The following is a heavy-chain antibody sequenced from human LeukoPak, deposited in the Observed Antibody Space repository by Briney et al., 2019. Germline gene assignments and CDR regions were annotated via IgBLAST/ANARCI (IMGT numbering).Heavy chain of an antibody. CDR2: IIPILGIA. Sequence: SVKVSCKASGGTFSSYAISWVRQAPGQGLEWMGRIIPILGIANYAQKFQGRVTITADKSTSTAYMELSSLRSEGTAVYYCATHYYDSSGYYYYPDYWGQGTLVTVSS. V-gene: IGHV1-69*04. CDR1: GGTFSSYA. CDR3: ATHYYDSSGYYYYPDY. D-gene: IGHD3-22*01. J-gene: IGHJ4*02.